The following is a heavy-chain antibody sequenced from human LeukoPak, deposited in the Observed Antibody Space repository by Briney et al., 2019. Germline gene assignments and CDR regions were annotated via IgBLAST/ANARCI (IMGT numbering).Heavy chain of an antibody. Sequence: SETLSLTCTVSGGSISSGDYYWTWIRQPPGKGLEWIGYIYYTGSTLYNPSLKSRVTIPLDTPKNQFSLKLTSVTAADTAVYYCARRSGFSPNWFDPWGQGTLVTVSS. V-gene: IGHV4-30-4*01. J-gene: IGHJ5*02. CDR1: GGSISSGDYY. CDR2: IYYTGST. CDR3: ARRSGFSPNWFDP. D-gene: IGHD3-3*01.